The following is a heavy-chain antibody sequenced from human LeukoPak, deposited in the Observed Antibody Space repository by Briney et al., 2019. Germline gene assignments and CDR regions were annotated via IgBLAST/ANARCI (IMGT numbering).Heavy chain of an antibody. CDR3: ARDTEWELLLGY. CDR2: IIPIFGTA. CDR1: GGTFSSYA. Sequence: ASVKVSCKASGGTFSSYAISWVRQAPGQGLEWMGGIIPIFGTANYAQKFQGRVTITADESTSTAYMELSSLRSEDTAVYYCARDTEWELLLGYWGQGTLVTVSS. V-gene: IGHV1-69*13. J-gene: IGHJ4*02. D-gene: IGHD1-26*01.